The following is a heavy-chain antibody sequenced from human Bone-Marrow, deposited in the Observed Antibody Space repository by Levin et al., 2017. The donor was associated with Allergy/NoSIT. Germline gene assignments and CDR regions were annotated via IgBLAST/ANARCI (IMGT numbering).Heavy chain of an antibody. D-gene: IGHD2-15*01. CDR2: NSYSGGS. J-gene: IGHJ5*02. V-gene: IGHV4-59*01. CDR3: AKTGTYCSGGRCQTFDP. Sequence: SETLSLTCTVSGGSIMSFDWSWIRQPPGKGLEWLGFNSYSGGSNFNPSLKSRVDISLDTSKNQFSLRLTSVTPADTAVYYCAKTGTYCSGGRCQTFDPWGPGTLVTVSS. CDR1: GGSIMSFD.